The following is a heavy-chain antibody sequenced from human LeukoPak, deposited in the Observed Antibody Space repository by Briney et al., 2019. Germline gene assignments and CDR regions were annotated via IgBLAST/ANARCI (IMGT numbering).Heavy chain of an antibody. J-gene: IGHJ4*02. V-gene: IGHV4-4*07. Sequence: SGTLSLTCTVSGGSISSYYWSWIRQPAGKGLEWIGRIYTSGSTNYNPSLKSRVTMSVDTSKNQFSLKLSSVTAADTAVYYCARGSGTKDYYDSSGYYLYWGQGTLVTVSS. CDR2: IYTSGST. D-gene: IGHD3-22*01. CDR3: ARGSGTKDYYDSSGYYLY. CDR1: GGSISSYY.